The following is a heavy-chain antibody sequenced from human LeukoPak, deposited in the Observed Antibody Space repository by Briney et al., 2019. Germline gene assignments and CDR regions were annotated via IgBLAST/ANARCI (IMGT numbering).Heavy chain of an antibody. J-gene: IGHJ3*02. V-gene: IGHV1-46*01. CDR3: AREVPTYCGGDCYLNHDAFDI. CDR2: INPSGGST. Sequence: ASVKVSCKASGYTFTSYYMHWVRQAPGQGLEWMGIINPSGGSTSYAQKFQGRVTMTRDTSISTAYMELSRLRSDDTAVYYCAREVPTYCGGDCYLNHDAFDIWGQGTMVTVSS. CDR1: GYTFTSYY. D-gene: IGHD2-21*01.